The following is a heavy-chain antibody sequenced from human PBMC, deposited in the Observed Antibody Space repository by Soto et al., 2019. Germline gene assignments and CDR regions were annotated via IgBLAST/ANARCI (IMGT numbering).Heavy chain of an antibody. J-gene: IGHJ6*03. CDR1: GGSISTYY. CDR3: ARGGRSAYYYYMGV. V-gene: IGHV4-59*01. CDR2: VYYSGST. Sequence: LSLTCTVSGGSISTYYWSWGRQPPGKGLEWIGYVYYSGSTNYNPSLKSRVTISVDTSKNQFSLKLTSVTAADTAMYYCARGGRSAYYYYMGVWGKATTVTVSS.